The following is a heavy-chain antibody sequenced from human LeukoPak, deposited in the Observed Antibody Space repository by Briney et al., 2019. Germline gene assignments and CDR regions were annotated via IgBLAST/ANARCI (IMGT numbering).Heavy chain of an antibody. V-gene: IGHV4-34*01. CDR1: GGSFSGYY. J-gene: IGHJ4*02. CDR2: INHSGST. Sequence: PSETLSLTCAVYGGSFSGYYWSWIRQPPGRGLEWIGEINHSGSTNYNPSLKSRVTISVDTSKNQFSLKLSSVTAADTAVYYCARVLGWTNFDCWGQGTLVTVSS. CDR3: ARVLGWTNFDC. D-gene: IGHD6-19*01.